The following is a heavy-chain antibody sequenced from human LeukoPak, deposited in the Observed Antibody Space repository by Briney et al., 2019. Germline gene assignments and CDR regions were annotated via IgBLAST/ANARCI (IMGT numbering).Heavy chain of an antibody. J-gene: IGHJ5*02. V-gene: IGHV1-2*02. CDR1: GYTFTCYY. Sequence: ASVKVSCKASGYTFTCYYMHWVRQAPGQGLEWMGWINPNSGGTNYAQKFQGRVTMTRDTSISTAYMELSRLRSDDTAVYYCARDLRSTGWFDPWGQGTLVTVSS. D-gene: IGHD1-14*01. CDR3: ARDLRSTGWFDP. CDR2: INPNSGGT.